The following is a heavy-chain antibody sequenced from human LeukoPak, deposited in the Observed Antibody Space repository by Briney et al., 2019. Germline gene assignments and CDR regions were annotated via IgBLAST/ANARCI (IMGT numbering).Heavy chain of an antibody. CDR1: GFTFSSFE. CDR2: ISGSGGSI. Sequence: PGGSLRLSCAASGFTFSSFEMNWVRQAPGKGLEWVSSISGSGGSIYYADSVKGRFTISRDNSKSTLYLQMNSLRAEDTAIYYCAKEAVAAAGPFDYWGQGTLVTVSS. V-gene: IGHV3-23*01. J-gene: IGHJ4*02. CDR3: AKEAVAAAGPFDY. D-gene: IGHD6-13*01.